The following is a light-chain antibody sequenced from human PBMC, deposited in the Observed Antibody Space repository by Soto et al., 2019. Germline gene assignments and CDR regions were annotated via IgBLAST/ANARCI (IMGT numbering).Light chain of an antibody. CDR3: QQYKNWPPIN. J-gene: IGKJ5*01. V-gene: IGKV3D-15*01. CDR2: GAS. Sequence: IVMPRSPDTLSVAPWYISPVYCSSIQSVNIYLAWYQQKPGQAPRLLIFGASSRATGIPDRFSGSGSGTEFTLTISSLQSEDFAIYYCQQYKNWPPINCGKGPQREIK. CDR1: QSVNIY.